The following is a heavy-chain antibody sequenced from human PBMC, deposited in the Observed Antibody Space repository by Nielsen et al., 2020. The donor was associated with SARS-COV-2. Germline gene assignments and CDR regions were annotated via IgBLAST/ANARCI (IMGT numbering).Heavy chain of an antibody. D-gene: IGHD5-24*01. V-gene: IGHV4-34*01. CDR3: ARVYRRWLQLSPHYFDY. CDR1: GGPFSDSY. Sequence: SETLSLTCAVYGGPFSDSYWSWIRQPPGKGLEWIGEIYPGGSANYIPSLKSRVTISVDTSKNQFSLKVSSVTGADTAVYYCARVYRRWLQLSPHYFDYWGQGTLVTVSS. J-gene: IGHJ4*02. CDR2: IYPGGSA.